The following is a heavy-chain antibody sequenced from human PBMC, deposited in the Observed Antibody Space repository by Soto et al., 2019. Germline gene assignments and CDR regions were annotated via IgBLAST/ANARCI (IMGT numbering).Heavy chain of an antibody. CDR1: GFTFSSDG. CDR3: AREVIYYVSGSYYNDY. CDR2: IWYDGSNK. D-gene: IGHD3-10*01. Sequence: QVQLVESGVVVVQHVRSLRLSCAASGFTFSSDGMHWVRQAPGKGLDWVSVIWYDGSNKYYADSVKGRFTISIENSKNKLYRQMNSLRSEDTAVYYCAREVIYYVSGSYYNDYWGHGTLVTVSS. J-gene: IGHJ4*01. V-gene: IGHV3-33*01.